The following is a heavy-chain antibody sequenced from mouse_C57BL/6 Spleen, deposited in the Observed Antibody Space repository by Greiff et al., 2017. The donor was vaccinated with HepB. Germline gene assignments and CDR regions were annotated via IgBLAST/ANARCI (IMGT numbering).Heavy chain of an antibody. J-gene: IGHJ4*01. D-gene: IGHD2-10*01. CDR3: VRAYYGKDYAMDY. Sequence: EVQLKESGGGLVQPKGSLKLSCAASGFTFNTYAMHWVRQAPGKGLECVARIRSKSSNYATYYADSVKDRFTISRDDSQSMLYLQMNNLKTEDTAMYYCVRAYYGKDYAMDYWGQGTSVTVSS. V-gene: IGHV10-3*01. CDR1: GFTFNTYA. CDR2: IRSKSSNYAT.